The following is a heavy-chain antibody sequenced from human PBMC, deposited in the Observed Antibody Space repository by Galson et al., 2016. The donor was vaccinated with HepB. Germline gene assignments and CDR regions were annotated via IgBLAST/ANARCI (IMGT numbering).Heavy chain of an antibody. V-gene: IGHV1-3*01. D-gene: IGHD6-19*01. Sequence: SVKVSCKASGYTFTGFAMHWVRQAPGQRLESMGWISAANGNTEYSQKFQARVTITRDTSANTAYMELSSLTSEDTAVYFCARGPGSSGWKPGGLDIWGQGTKVTVSS. CDR3: ARGPGSSGWKPGGLDI. CDR2: ISAANGNT. CDR1: GYTFTGFA. J-gene: IGHJ3*02.